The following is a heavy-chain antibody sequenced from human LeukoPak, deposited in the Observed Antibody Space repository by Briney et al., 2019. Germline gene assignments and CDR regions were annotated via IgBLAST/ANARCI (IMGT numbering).Heavy chain of an antibody. J-gene: IGHJ3*02. Sequence: NSSETLSLTCTVSGGSISSYYWSWIRQPAGKGLEWIGRIYTSGSTNYNPSLKSRVTMSVDTSKNQFSLKLSSVTAADTAVYYCARVPPPDHFDSSGWYGAFDIWGQGTMVTVSS. D-gene: IGHD6-19*01. CDR2: IYTSGST. V-gene: IGHV4-4*07. CDR1: GGSISSYY. CDR3: ARVPPPDHFDSSGWYGAFDI.